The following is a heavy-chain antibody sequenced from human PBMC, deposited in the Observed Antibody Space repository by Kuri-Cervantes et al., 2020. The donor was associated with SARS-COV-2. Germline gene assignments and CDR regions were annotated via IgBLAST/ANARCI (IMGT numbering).Heavy chain of an antibody. J-gene: IGHJ3*02. V-gene: IGHV1-69*13. Sequence: SVKVSCKASGGTFSSYAISWVRQAPGQGLEWMGGIIPTFGTANYAQSFQGRVTITADESTSTAYMELSSLRSEDTAVYYCARDAVKAPGNAFDIWGQGTMVTVSS. CDR2: IIPTFGTA. D-gene: IGHD2/OR15-2a*01. CDR3: ARDAVKAPGNAFDI. CDR1: GGTFSSYA.